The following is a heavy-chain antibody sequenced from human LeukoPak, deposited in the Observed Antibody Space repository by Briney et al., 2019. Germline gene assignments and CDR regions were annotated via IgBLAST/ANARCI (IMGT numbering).Heavy chain of an antibody. CDR3: AREKNGNEPFDY. CDR1: GASISSYY. J-gene: IGHJ4*02. CDR2: LYNTRNT. D-gene: IGHD4-23*01. Sequence: SETLSLTCTVSGASISSYYWSWIRQPPGKGLEWIGYLYNTRNTYYNPSLKSRVTISVDTSKNQFSLKVSSVTAADTAVYYCAREKNGNEPFDYWGQGTLVTVSS. V-gene: IGHV4-59*01.